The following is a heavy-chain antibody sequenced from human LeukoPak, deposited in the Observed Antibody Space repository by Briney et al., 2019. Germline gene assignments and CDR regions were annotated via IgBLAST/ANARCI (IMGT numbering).Heavy chain of an antibody. CDR3: AVKRYYDYVWGSYRAVDFDY. J-gene: IGHJ4*02. V-gene: IGHV3-23*01. D-gene: IGHD3-16*02. Sequence: PGGSLRLSCAASGFTFSTYSMSWVRLAPGKGLEWVSAISSSGGSTYYADSVKGRFTISRDNAKNSLYLQMNSLRAEDTAVYYCAVKRYYDYVWGSYRAVDFDYWGQGTLVTVSS. CDR2: ISSSGGST. CDR1: GFTFSTYS.